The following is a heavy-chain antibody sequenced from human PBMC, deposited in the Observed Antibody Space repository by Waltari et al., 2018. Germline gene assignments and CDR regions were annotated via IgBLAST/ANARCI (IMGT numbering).Heavy chain of an antibody. CDR3: VRGGRLATAAPDY. D-gene: IGHD6-13*01. CDR2: ISYDGNNK. J-gene: IGHJ4*02. Sequence: QVQLVESGGGVVQPGRSLRLSCAASGFTFPYYSMHWVRQAPVKGLEWVALISYDGNNKYYAASMTGRFTISRDKSKNTLCLQMDNLTPEDTGVYFCVRGGRLATAAPDYWGQGTLVTVSS. V-gene: IGHV3-30-3*01. CDR1: GFTFPYYS.